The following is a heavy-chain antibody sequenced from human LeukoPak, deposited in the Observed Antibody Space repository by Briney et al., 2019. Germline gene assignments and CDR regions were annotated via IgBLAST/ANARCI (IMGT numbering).Heavy chain of an antibody. J-gene: IGHJ4*02. D-gene: IGHD3-22*01. CDR1: GGSISSSSYY. CDR2: IFYSGST. Sequence: SETLSLTCTVSGGSISSSSYYWGWIRQPPGKGLEWIGSIFYSGSTYYNPSLKSRVTISVDTSKNQFSLKLSSVTAADTAVYYCARRIPDYYDSSGPSHYFDYWGQGTLVTVSS. CDR3: ARRIPDYYDSSGPSHYFDY. V-gene: IGHV4-39*07.